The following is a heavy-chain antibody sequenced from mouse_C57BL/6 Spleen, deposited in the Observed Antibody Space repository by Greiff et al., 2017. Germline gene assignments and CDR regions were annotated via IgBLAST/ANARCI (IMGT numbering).Heavy chain of an antibody. Sequence: EVKLEESGGGLVQPKGSLKLSCAASGFSFNTYAMNWVRQAPGKGLEWVARIRSKSNNYATYYADSVKDRFTISRDDSESMLYLQMNNLKTEDTAMYYCVRQSSGYETWFAYWGQGTLVTVSA. D-gene: IGHD3-2*02. CDR3: VRQSSGYETWFAY. CDR1: GFSFNTYA. V-gene: IGHV10-1*01. J-gene: IGHJ3*01. CDR2: IRSKSNNYAT.